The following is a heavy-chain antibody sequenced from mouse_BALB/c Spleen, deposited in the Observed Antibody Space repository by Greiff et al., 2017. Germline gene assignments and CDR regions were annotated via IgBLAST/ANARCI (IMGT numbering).Heavy chain of an antibody. CDR1: GYTFTDYA. J-gene: IGHJ4*01. CDR2: ISTYYGDA. V-gene: IGHV1S137*01. CDR3: ARNEYAMDY. Sequence: QDQLQQSGAELVRPGVSVKISCKGSGYTFTDYAMHWVKQSHAKSLEWIGVISTYYGDASYNQKFKGKATMTVDKSSSTAYMELARLTSEDSAIYYCARNEYAMDYWGQGTSVTVSS.